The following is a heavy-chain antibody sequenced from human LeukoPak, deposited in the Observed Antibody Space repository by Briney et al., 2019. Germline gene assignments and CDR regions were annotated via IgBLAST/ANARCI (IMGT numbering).Heavy chain of an antibody. CDR2: IKPDGSEK. Sequence: GGSLRLSCAASGFTFSTSWMSWVRQAPGKGLEWVAYIKPDGSEKYYVDTVKGRFTISRDNAKNSLYLETNSLRAEDTAVYYCAKSWAYWGQGTLVTVSS. V-gene: IGHV3-7*02. D-gene: IGHD3-16*01. CDR1: GFTFSTSW. J-gene: IGHJ4*02. CDR3: AKSWAY.